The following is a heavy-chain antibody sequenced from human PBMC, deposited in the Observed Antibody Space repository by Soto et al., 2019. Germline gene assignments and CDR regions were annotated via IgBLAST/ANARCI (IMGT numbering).Heavy chain of an antibody. V-gene: IGHV3-74*01. CDR2: IHNDGSTT. CDR3: ARDNWTSY. Sequence: EVQLVESGGGLVQPGGSVRLSCAASGFTFSSYWMHWVRQAPGKGLMWVSRIHNDGSTTRYADSVKGRFTISRDNAKNTLYLKMRSWRVENRAVYYCARDNWTSYWGQGTRVTVPS. CDR1: GFTFSSYW. J-gene: IGHJ4*01. D-gene: IGHD1-20*01.